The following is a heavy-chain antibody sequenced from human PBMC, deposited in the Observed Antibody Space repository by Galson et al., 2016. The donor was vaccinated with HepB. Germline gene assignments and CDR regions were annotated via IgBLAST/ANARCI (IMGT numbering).Heavy chain of an antibody. J-gene: IGHJ4*02. CDR2: ISGSGDTT. CDR1: GFTFKSYA. D-gene: IGHD6-13*01. CDR3: AKWSDAAATY. V-gene: IGHV3-23*01. Sequence: SLRLSCAASGFTFKSYAVNWVRQAPGKRLEWVSAISGSGDTTYYADSVKGRFSISRDNSKNTLYLQMSSLTAEDTAVYYCAKWSDAAATYWGQGALVTVSS.